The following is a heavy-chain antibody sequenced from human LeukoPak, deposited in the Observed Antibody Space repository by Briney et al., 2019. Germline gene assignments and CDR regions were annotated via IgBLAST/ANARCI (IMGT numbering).Heavy chain of an antibody. J-gene: IGHJ4*02. CDR1: GGTFSSYA. D-gene: IGHD6-13*01. V-gene: IGHV1-69*13. CDR2: IIPIFGTA. CDR3: ARNLIPEQLVLNF. Sequence: PVKVSCKASGGTFSSYAISWVRQAPGQGLEWMGGIIPIFGTANYAQKFQGRVTITADESTSTAYMELSSLRSEDTAVYYCARNLIPEQLVLNFWGQGTLVTVSS.